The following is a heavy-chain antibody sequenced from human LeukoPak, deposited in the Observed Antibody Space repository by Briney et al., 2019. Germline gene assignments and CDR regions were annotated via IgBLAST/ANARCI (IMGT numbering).Heavy chain of an antibody. CDR1: GGSISSGGYY. D-gene: IGHD7-27*01. V-gene: IGHV4-31*03. CDR2: IYYSGST. CDR3: AREEETGETDY. J-gene: IGHJ4*02. Sequence: SETLSLTCTVSGGSISSGGYYWSWIRQHPGKGLEWIGYIYYSGSTYYNPSLKGRVTISVDTSKNQFSLKLSSVTAADTAVHYCAREEETGETDYWGQGTLVTVSS.